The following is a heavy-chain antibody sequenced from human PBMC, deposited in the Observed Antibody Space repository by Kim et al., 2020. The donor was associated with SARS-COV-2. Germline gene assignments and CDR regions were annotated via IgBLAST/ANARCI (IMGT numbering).Heavy chain of an antibody. Sequence: SETLSLTCTVSGGSISSGGYYWSWIRQHPGKGLEWIGYIYYSGSTYYNPSLKSRVTISVDTSKNQFSLKLSSVTAADTAVYYCARAMGITIFGVVIVNWFDPWGQGTLVTVS. CDR1: GGSISSGGYY. D-gene: IGHD3-3*01. CDR2: IYYSGST. J-gene: IGHJ5*02. CDR3: ARAMGITIFGVVIVNWFDP. V-gene: IGHV4-31*03.